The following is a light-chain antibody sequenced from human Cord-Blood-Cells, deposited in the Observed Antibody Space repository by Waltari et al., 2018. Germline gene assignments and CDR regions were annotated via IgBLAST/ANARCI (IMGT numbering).Light chain of an antibody. CDR1: SSDVGGYNY. CDR2: EVS. V-gene: IGLV2-8*01. Sequence: QSALTQPPSASGSPGQSVTISCPGTSSDVGGYNYGSWYQQPPGKAPKLMIYEVSKRPSGVPDRFSGSKSGNTASLTVSGLQAEDEADYYCSSYAGSNNLVFGGGTKLTVL. J-gene: IGLJ2*01. CDR3: SSYAGSNNLV.